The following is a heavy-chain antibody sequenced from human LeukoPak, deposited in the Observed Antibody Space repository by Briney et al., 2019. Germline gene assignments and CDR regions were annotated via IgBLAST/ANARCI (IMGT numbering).Heavy chain of an antibody. CDR3: AREAGTVTTPTVHYGMDV. CDR2: IIPIFGTA. V-gene: IGHV1-69*01. Sequence: SVKVSCKASGGTFSSYAISWVRQAPGQGLEWMGGIIPIFGTANYAQKFQGRVTITADESTSTVYMELSSLRSEDTAVYYCAREAGTVTTPTVHYGMDVWGQGTTVTVSS. CDR1: GGTFSSYA. J-gene: IGHJ6*02. D-gene: IGHD4-11*01.